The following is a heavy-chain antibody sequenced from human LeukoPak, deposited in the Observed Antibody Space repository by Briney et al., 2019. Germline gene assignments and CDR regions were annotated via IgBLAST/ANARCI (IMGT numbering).Heavy chain of an antibody. Sequence: ASVKVSCKASGYTFTSYYMHWVRQAPGQGLERMGIINPSGGSTSYAQKFQGRVTMTRDTSTSTVYMELSSLRSEDTAVYYCARDSEEQLGGAVYYYYMDVWGQGTTVTVSS. D-gene: IGHD6-6*01. CDR2: INPSGGST. CDR3: ARDSEEQLGGAVYYYYMDV. CDR1: GYTFTSYY. J-gene: IGHJ6*03. V-gene: IGHV1-46*01.